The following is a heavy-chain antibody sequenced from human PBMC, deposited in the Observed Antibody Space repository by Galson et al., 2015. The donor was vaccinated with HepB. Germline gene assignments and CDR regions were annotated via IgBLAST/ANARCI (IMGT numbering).Heavy chain of an antibody. CDR3: ARGGYDILTGYYENWFDP. CDR2: ISPSGGST. V-gene: IGHV1-46*03. D-gene: IGHD3-9*01. Sequence: SVKVSCKAFGYIFTSYYMHWVRQAPGQGLEWMGIISPSGGSTNYAQKFQGRVTMTRDTSTSTVYMELSSLRSEDTAVYYCARGGYDILTGYYENWFDPWGQGTLVTVSS. J-gene: IGHJ5*02. CDR1: GYIFTSYY.